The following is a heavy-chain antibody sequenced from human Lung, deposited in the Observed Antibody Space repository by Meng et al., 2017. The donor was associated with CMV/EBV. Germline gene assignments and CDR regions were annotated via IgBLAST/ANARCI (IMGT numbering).Heavy chain of an antibody. Sequence: SXKISXTTSGFTFGDYAMSWVRQAPGKGPEWVGLIRRKADGGTTEYAASVKGRFTISGDDSRGVDYLQMNSLKIEDTAVYYCARTRIEVEPDGRKIKYYNYGMDVWGQGXTVTVSS. J-gene: IGHJ6*02. CDR1: GFTFGDYA. CDR3: ARTRIEVEPDGRKIKYYNYGMDV. D-gene: IGHD2-2*01. CDR2: IRRKADGGTT. V-gene: IGHV3-49*04.